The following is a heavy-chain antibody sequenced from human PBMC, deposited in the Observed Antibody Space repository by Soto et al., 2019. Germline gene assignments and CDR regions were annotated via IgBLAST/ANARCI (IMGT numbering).Heavy chain of an antibody. CDR3: ARVSSGWSNYFDY. V-gene: IGHV4-59*01. CDR1: GGSMSTYY. J-gene: IGHJ4*02. D-gene: IGHD6-13*01. CDR2: IYYSGST. Sequence: ETLSLTCTVSGGSMSTYYCSWIRQPPGKGLEWIGYIYYSGSTSHNPSLKSRVTISGDTSKNQFSLKLNSVTAADTAVYYCARVSSGWSNYFDYWGQGTPVTVSS.